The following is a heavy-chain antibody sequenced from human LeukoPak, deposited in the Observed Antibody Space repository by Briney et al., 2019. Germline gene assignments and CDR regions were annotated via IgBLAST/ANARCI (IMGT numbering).Heavy chain of an antibody. J-gene: IGHJ4*02. V-gene: IGHV3-21*01. D-gene: IGHD6-19*01. CDR3: ARGIVAVANRYYFDY. CDR2: ISSSSSYI. Sequence: PGGSLRLSCAASGFTFSSYSMNWVRQAPGKGLEWVSSISSSSSYIYYADSVKGRFTISRDNAKNSLYLQMNSLGAEDTAVYYCARGIVAVANRYYFDYWGQGTLVTVSS. CDR1: GFTFSSYS.